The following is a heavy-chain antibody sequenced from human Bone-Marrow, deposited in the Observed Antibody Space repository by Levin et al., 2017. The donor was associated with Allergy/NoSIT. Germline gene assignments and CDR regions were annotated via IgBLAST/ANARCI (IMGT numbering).Heavy chain of an antibody. D-gene: IGHD3-10*01. CDR3: GRDGPGGGH. J-gene: IGHJ4*02. V-gene: IGHV3-66*01. Sequence: GGSLRLSCTASGVTVFNNYFMWVRQAPGKGLEWVSHIYSGGGTNYADSVKGRFSVSRDNSKNTVYLQMNSLRAYDTAVYYCGRDGPGGGHWGPGTQVTVSS. CDR1: GVTVFNNY. CDR2: IYSGGGT.